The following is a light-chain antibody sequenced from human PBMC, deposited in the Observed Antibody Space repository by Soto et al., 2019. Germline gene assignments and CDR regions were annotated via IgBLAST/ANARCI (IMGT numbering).Light chain of an antibody. V-gene: IGKV3D-11*01. Sequence: EIVLTQSPATLSLSPGERATLSCRASQGVSSYLAWYQQKPGQAPRLLIYDASNRATGIPARFSGSGPGTDFTLTISSLEPEDFAVYYRQQRSNWLTFGGGTKVDIK. CDR2: DAS. CDR3: QQRSNWLT. J-gene: IGKJ4*01. CDR1: QGVSSY.